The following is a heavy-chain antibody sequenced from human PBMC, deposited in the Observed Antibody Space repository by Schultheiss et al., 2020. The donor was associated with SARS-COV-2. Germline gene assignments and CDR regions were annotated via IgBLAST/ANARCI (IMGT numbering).Heavy chain of an antibody. CDR1: GYTFTSYY. CDR2: INPNSGGT. V-gene: IGHV1-2*02. J-gene: IGHJ4*02. CDR3: ARILTSASTRVDY. Sequence: ASVKVSCKASGYTFTSYYMHWVRQAPGQGLEWMGWINPNSGGTNYAQKFQGRVTMTTDTSTSTAYMELRSLTSDDTAVYYCARILTSASTRVDYWGQGTLVTVSS. D-gene: IGHD2/OR15-2a*01.